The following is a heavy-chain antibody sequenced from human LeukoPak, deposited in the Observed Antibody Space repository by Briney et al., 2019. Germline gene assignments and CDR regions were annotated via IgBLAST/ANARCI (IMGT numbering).Heavy chain of an antibody. J-gene: IGHJ6*04. D-gene: IGHD3-22*01. Sequence: GGSLRLSCAASGFTFSNYNMNWVRQAPGKGLEWLSYISSGSTTTHYADSVKGRFTVSRDNVKNTVYLQMNNLRAEDTALYYCAREIGYYFDSDDSRLRGRLDVWGKGTTVTVSS. V-gene: IGHV3-48*01. CDR1: GFTFSNYN. CDR2: ISSGSTTT. CDR3: AREIGYYFDSDDSRLRGRLDV.